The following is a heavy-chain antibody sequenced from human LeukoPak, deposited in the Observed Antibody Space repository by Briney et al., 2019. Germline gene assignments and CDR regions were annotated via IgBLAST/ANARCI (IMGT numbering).Heavy chain of an antibody. CDR1: GFTFSSYA. CDR2: ISYDGSNK. V-gene: IGHV3-30-3*01. J-gene: IGHJ4*02. D-gene: IGHD5-12*01. CDR3: ASPRGYSGLETTP. Sequence: GRSLRLSCAASGFTFSSYAMHWVRQAPGKGLEWVAVISYDGSNKYYADSVKGRFTISRDNSKNTLYLQMNSLRAEDTAVYYCASPRGYSGLETTPGGQGTLVTVSS.